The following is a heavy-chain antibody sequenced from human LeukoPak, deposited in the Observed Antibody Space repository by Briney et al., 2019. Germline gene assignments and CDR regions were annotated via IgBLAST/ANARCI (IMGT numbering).Heavy chain of an antibody. Sequence: GGSLRLSCAASGFTFSSYSMNWVRQAPGKGLEWVSSISSSSRSYIYYADSVKGRFTISRYNAKNSLYLQMESLRAEDTAVYYCARENYDSGSYYIDYWGQGTLVTVSS. CDR1: GFTFSSYS. CDR3: ARENYDSGSYYIDY. J-gene: IGHJ4*02. CDR2: ISSSSRSYI. V-gene: IGHV3-21*01. D-gene: IGHD3-10*01.